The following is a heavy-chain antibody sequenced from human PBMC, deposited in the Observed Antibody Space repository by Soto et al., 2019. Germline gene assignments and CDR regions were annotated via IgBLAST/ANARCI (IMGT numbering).Heavy chain of an antibody. CDR2: INPNSGGT. J-gene: IGHJ5*02. V-gene: IGHV1-2*02. D-gene: IGHD6-13*01. CDR1: GYTFTGYY. CDR3: ARMPPLAAARLDP. Sequence: ASVKVSCNASGYTFTGYYMHLVRQAPGQGLEWMGWINPNSGGTNYAQKLQGRVTMTTDTSTSTAYMELRSLRSDDTAVYYCARMPPLAAARLDPWGQGTLVTVSS.